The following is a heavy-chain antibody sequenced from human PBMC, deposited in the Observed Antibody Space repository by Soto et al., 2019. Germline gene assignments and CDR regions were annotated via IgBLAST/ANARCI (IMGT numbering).Heavy chain of an antibody. J-gene: IGHJ6*03. CDR1: GFTFSSYS. D-gene: IGHD3-10*01. CDR3: ARHGAWAASYYYYYYMDV. V-gene: IGHV3-21*01. CDR2: ISSSSSYI. Sequence: GGSLRLSCAASGFTFSSYSMNWVRQAPGKGLEWVSSISSSSSYIYYADSVKGRFTISRDNAKNSLYLQMNSLGAEDTAVYYCARHGAWAASYYYYYYMDVWGKGTTVTVSS.